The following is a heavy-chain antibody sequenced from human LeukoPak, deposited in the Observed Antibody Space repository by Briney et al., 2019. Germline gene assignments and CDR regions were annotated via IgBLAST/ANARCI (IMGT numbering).Heavy chain of an antibody. CDR3: ARERGPYCSSTSCPAGGARNWFDP. Sequence: SETLSLTCTVSGGSISSYYWSWIRQPAGKGLEWIGRIYTSGSTNYDPSLKSRVTMSVDTSKNQFSLKLSSVTAADTAVYYCARERGPYCSSTSCPAGGARNWFDPWGQGTLVTVSS. J-gene: IGHJ5*02. CDR1: GGSISSYY. V-gene: IGHV4-4*07. D-gene: IGHD2-2*01. CDR2: IYTSGST.